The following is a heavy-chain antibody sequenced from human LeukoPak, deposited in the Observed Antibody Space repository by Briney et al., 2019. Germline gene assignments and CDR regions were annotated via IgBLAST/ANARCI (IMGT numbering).Heavy chain of an antibody. D-gene: IGHD1-26*01. CDR1: GFSFISYE. V-gene: IGHV3-48*03. CDR3: ARGLGGATDY. J-gene: IGHJ4*02. CDR2: IGGSGNTI. Sequence: GGSLRLSCTASGFSFISYEMSWVRQAPRKGLEWVSSIGGSGNTINYADTVKGRFTISRDNAKNSLYLQMNSLRTEDTAVYYCARGLGGATDYWGQGTLVTVSS.